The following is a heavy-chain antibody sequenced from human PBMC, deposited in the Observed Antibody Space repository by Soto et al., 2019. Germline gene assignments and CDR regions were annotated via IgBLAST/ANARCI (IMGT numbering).Heavy chain of an antibody. CDR3: AKDDTQDDYGLYYFDY. Sequence: GGSLRLCCAASGFTFSSYAMSWVRQAPGKGLEWVSAISGSGGSTYYADSVKGRFTISRDNSKNTLYLQMNSLRAEDTAVYYCAKDDTQDDYGLYYFDYWGQGTLVTVSS. D-gene: IGHD4-17*01. CDR2: ISGSGGST. V-gene: IGHV3-23*01. J-gene: IGHJ4*02. CDR1: GFTFSSYA.